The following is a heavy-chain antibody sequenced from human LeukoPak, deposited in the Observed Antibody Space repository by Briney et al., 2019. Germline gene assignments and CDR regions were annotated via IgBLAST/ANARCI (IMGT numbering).Heavy chain of an antibody. CDR3: ARGLRQWLTRRAFDI. J-gene: IGHJ3*02. D-gene: IGHD6-19*01. V-gene: IGHV3-30*04. CDR1: GFTFSNYA. CDR2: ISYDDTNK. Sequence: PGRSLRLSCAASGFTFSNYALHWVRQAPGKGLEWVAVISYDDTNKYYVDSVKGRFTISRDNSKNTLYLQMNSLRAEDTAVYYCARGLRQWLTRRAFDIWGQGTMVTVSS.